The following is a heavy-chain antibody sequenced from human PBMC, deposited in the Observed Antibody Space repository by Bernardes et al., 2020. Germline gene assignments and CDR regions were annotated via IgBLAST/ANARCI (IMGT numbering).Heavy chain of an antibody. V-gene: IGHV3-21*01. CDR3: AREVLEDFWSGYYVDY. J-gene: IGHJ4*02. Sequence: GGSLRLSCAASGFTFSSYSMNWVRQAPGKGLEWVSSISSSSSYIYYADSVKGRFTISRDNAKNSLYLQMNSLRAEDTAVYYCAREVLEDFWSGYYVDYWGQGTLVTVSS. CDR1: GFTFSSYS. D-gene: IGHD3-3*01. CDR2: ISSSSSYI.